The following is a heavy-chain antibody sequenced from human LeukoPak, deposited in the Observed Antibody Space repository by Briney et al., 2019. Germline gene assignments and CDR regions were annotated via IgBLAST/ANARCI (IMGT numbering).Heavy chain of an antibody. CDR2: IYYSGST. Sequence: SETLSLTCTVSGGSISSSSYYWGWIRQPPGKGLEWIGSIYYSGSTYYNPSLKSRVTISVDTSKNQFSLKLSSVSAADTAVYYCARRGPPRTLLRGVKSGWFDPWGQGTLVTVSS. J-gene: IGHJ5*02. CDR1: GGSISSSSYY. V-gene: IGHV4-39*07. D-gene: IGHD3-10*01. CDR3: ARRGPPRTLLRGVKSGWFDP.